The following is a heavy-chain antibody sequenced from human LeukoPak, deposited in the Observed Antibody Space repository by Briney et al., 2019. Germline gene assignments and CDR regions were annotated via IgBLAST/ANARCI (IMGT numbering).Heavy chain of an antibody. CDR1: GYSISSGYY. D-gene: IGHD4-23*01. Sequence: SETLSLTCSVSGYSISSGYYWGWIRQPPGKGLEWIGSVFHSGITYYKPSLKSRVTILVDTSKNQFSLKLTSVTAADTAVYYCARRYGGTGAWGQGTLVTVSS. J-gene: IGHJ5*02. CDR3: ARRYGGTGA. CDR2: VFHSGIT. V-gene: IGHV4-38-2*02.